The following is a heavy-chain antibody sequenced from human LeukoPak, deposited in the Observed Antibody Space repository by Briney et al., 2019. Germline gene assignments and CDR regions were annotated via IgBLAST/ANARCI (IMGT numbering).Heavy chain of an antibody. CDR1: GYTFTSYD. Sequence: GASVKVSCKASGYTFTSYDVNWVRQATGQGLEWMGWMNPNSGNTGYAQKFQGGVTMTRNTSISTAYMELSSLRSEDTAVYYCARFRSSSGDYWGQGTLVTVSS. CDR2: MNPNSGNT. V-gene: IGHV1-8*01. J-gene: IGHJ4*02. CDR3: ARFRSSSGDY. D-gene: IGHD6-6*01.